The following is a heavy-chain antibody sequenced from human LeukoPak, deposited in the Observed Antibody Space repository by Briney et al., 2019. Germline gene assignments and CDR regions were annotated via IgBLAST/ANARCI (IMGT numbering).Heavy chain of an antibody. J-gene: IGHJ5*02. CDR1: GGSIGSGGYY. V-gene: IGHV4-30-4*08. CDR3: ARGSPLLWFGELPINWFDP. Sequence: SQTLSLTCTVSGGSIGSGGYYWSWIRQHPGKGLEWIGYIYYSGSTYYNPSLKSRVTISVDTSKNQFSLKLSSVTAADTAVYYCARGSPLLWFGELPINWFDPWGQGTLVTVSS. D-gene: IGHD3-10*01. CDR2: IYYSGST.